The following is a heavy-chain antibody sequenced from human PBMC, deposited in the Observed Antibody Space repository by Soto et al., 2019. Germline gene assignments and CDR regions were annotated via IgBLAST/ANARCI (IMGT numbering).Heavy chain of an antibody. CDR3: ARGVTIVRGDIHTPDFDY. J-gene: IGHJ4*02. Sequence: QVQLQESGPGLVKPSQTLSLTCTVSGGSISSGGYYWSWSRQHQGKGLEWIGYIYYSGSTYYNPSLKSRLTLSVDKSKNKCSLKLSSVTAADTAVYYCARGVTIVRGDIHTPDFDYWGQGILVTVTS. CDR1: GGSISSGGYY. D-gene: IGHD3-10*01. CDR2: IYYSGST. V-gene: IGHV4-31*03.